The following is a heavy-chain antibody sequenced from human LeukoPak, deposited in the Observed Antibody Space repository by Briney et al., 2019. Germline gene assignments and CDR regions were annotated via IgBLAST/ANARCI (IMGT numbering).Heavy chain of an antibody. Sequence: SETLSLTCTVSGGSISSGDYYWSWVRQPPGKGLEWIGYIYYSGSTYYNPSLKSLVTISLDTSKNQFSLKLSSVTAADTAIYYCVTLIEYFDYWGQGTLVTVSS. J-gene: IGHJ4*02. D-gene: IGHD3-22*01. CDR1: GGSISSGDYY. V-gene: IGHV4-30-4*08. CDR3: VTLIEYFDY. CDR2: IYYSGST.